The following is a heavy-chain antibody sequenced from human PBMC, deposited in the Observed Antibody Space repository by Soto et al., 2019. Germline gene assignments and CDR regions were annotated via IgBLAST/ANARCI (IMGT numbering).Heavy chain of an antibody. CDR2: MNPNSGNT. V-gene: IGHV1-8*01. Sequence: GASVKVSCKASGYTFTSYDINWVRQATGQGLEWMGWMNPNSGNTGYAQKFQGRVTMTRNTSISTAYMELSSLRSEDTAVYYCAIRFIVVVPAATEDAFDIWGQGTMVTVSS. J-gene: IGHJ3*02. CDR3: AIRFIVVVPAATEDAFDI. D-gene: IGHD2-2*01. CDR1: GYTFTSYD.